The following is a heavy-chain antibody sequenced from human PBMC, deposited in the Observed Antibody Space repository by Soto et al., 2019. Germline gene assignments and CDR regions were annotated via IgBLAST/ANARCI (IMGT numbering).Heavy chain of an antibody. V-gene: IGHV3-74*01. Sequence: GGSLRLSCAASGFTFSDYWMHWVRQAPGKGLVWVSRISKDGSQTYYADSVKGRFTISRDNAENTLYLQMNSLRAEDTAVYYCARDWYSSGDYWGQGTLVTVSS. CDR3: ARDWYSSGDY. CDR2: ISKDGSQT. D-gene: IGHD6-19*01. J-gene: IGHJ4*02. CDR1: GFTFSDYW.